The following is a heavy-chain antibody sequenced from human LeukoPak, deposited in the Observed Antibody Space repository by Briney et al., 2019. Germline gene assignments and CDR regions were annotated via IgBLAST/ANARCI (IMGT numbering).Heavy chain of an antibody. D-gene: IGHD3-22*01. CDR1: GFTFSSYA. CDR2: ISGSGGST. J-gene: IGHJ4*02. Sequence: GGSLRLSCAASGFTFSSYAMSWVRQAPGKGLEWVSAISGSGGSTYYADSVKGRFTISRDNSKNTLYLQMNSLRAEDTAVYYCAKDLFTYYYDSSGYYPFDYWGQGTLVTVSS. CDR3: AKDLFTYYYDSSGYYPFDY. V-gene: IGHV3-23*01.